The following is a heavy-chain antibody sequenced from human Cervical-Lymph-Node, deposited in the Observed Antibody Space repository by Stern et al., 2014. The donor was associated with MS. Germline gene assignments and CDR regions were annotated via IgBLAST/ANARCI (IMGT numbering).Heavy chain of an antibody. CDR2: VYYSGIT. CDR3: ARGVTAVTNYVPNWCFDL. D-gene: IGHD4-11*01. J-gene: IGHJ2*01. Sequence: VQLVESGPGLVKPSETLSLTCTVSGGSITNRDYWGWIRQSPGKGLEWIGSVYYSGITYYRPSLKSRATISIDTSRNQFFLRLTSWTATDMAVYFCARGVTAVTNYVPNWCFDLWGRGTLVTVSS. CDR1: GGSITNRDY. V-gene: IGHV4-39*02.